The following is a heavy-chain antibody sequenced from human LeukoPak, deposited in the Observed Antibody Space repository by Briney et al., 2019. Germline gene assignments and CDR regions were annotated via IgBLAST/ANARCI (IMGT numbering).Heavy chain of an antibody. CDR3: ATDLRGNVHFDY. J-gene: IGHJ4*02. CDR2: ITTYNGKT. V-gene: IGHV1-18*03. D-gene: IGHD1-1*01. CDR1: GYTFSIYG. Sequence: ASVKVSCKASGYTFSIYGINWVRQAPGQGLEWMGRITTYNGKTHYAQKFQGRVTMTTDTSTNTAFMELRSLRSDDVALYYCATDLRGNVHFDYWGQGTLVTVSS.